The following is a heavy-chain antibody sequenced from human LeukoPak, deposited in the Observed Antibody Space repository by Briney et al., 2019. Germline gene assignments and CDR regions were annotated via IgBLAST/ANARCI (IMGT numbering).Heavy chain of an antibody. CDR2: INPSGGST. Sequence: ASVKVSCKASGYTFTSYYMHWVRQAPGQGLEWMGIINPSGGSTSYAQKFQGRVTMTRDMSTSTVYMELSSLRSEDTAVCYCARTESYYDACDYWGQGTLVTVSS. CDR1: GYTFTSYY. CDR3: ARTESYYDACDY. D-gene: IGHD3-3*01. J-gene: IGHJ4*02. V-gene: IGHV1-46*01.